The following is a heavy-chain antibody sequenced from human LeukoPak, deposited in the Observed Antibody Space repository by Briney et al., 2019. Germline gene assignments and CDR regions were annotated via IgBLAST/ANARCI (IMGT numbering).Heavy chain of an antibody. Sequence: PSETLSLTCAVYGGSFSGYYWSWIRQPPGKGLEWIGEINHSGSTNYNPSLKSRVTISVDTSKNQFSLKLSSVTAADTAVYYCARGYDFWSGYLSYYGMDVWGQGTTVTVSS. CDR2: INHSGST. D-gene: IGHD3-3*01. CDR1: GGSFSGYY. V-gene: IGHV4-34*01. J-gene: IGHJ6*02. CDR3: ARGYDFWSGYLSYYGMDV.